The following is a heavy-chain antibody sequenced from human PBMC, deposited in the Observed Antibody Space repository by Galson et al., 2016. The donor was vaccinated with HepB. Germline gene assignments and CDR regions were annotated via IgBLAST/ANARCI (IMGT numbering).Heavy chain of an antibody. CDR1: GFTFGSHV. V-gene: IGHV3-30*18. CDR3: AKFWGYGSGTYYNFPAGSYSFGLDV. D-gene: IGHD3-10*01. J-gene: IGHJ6*02. Sequence: SLRLSCAASGFTFGSHVVHWVRQAPGKGLEWVAVISHDGTNQDYADSVKGRYTISRDNSNNTLSLQMNSLRAEDTAVYFCAKFWGYGSGTYYNFPAGSYSFGLDVWGQGTTVTVSS. CDR2: ISHDGTNQ.